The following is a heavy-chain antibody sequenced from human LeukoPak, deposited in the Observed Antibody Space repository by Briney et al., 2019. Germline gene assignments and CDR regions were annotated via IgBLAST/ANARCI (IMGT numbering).Heavy chain of an antibody. CDR3: AKDRSSSRGKDFDY. CDR2: ISGSGGSI. J-gene: IGHJ4*02. V-gene: IGHV3-23*01. Sequence: SGGSLRLSCAASGFTFSSYAMSWVRQAPGKGLEWVSTISGSGGSIYYADSVKGRFTISRDYSKNTLYLEMNSLRAGDTAIYYCAKDRSSSRGKDFDYWGQGTLVTVSS. D-gene: IGHD6-6*01. CDR1: GFTFSSYA.